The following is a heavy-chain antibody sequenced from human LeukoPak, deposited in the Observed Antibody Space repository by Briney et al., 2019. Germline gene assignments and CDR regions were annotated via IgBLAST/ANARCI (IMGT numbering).Heavy chain of an antibody. CDR2: FDPEDGET. J-gene: IGHJ1*01. CDR1: GYTLTELS. CDR3: ARAHYYDSSDYGGIEH. Sequence: ASVKVSCKVSGYTLTELSMHWVRQAPGKGLEWMGGFDPEDGETIYAQKFQGRVTVARDTSTSTVYMELSSLRTEDTAVYCCARAHYYDSSDYGGIEHWGQGTLVTVSS. D-gene: IGHD3-22*01. V-gene: IGHV1-24*01.